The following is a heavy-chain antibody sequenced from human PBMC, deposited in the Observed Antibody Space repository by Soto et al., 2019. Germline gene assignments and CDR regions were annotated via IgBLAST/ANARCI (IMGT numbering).Heavy chain of an antibody. V-gene: IGHV1-18*01. CDR3: ERDLAAGMIDC. Sequence: QVQLVQYGAEVKKPGASVKVSCKASGYTFTSYGISWVRQAPGQGLEWMGWISAHNGNTKYAQKVQGRVTMTTDTSTRTSYKELRSLRSDDTDVYYCERDLAAGMIDCWGQGTLVTVYS. D-gene: IGHD6-25*01. CDR2: ISAHNGNT. J-gene: IGHJ4*02. CDR1: GYTFTSYG.